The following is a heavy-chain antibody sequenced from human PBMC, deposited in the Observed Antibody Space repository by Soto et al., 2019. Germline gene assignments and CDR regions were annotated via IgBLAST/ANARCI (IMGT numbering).Heavy chain of an antibody. V-gene: IGHV4-59*08. CDR3: ARHDGSCFDY. CDR1: GGSISSYY. J-gene: IGHJ4*02. CDR2: LYYSGST. Sequence: QVQLEESGPGLVKPSETLSLTCPVSGGSISSYYWSWIRQPPVKGLEWIGYLYYSGSTNYNPSLKSRVTISVDTSKNQFSLKLSCVTAADTAVYYCARHDGSCFDYWGQGTLVTVSS.